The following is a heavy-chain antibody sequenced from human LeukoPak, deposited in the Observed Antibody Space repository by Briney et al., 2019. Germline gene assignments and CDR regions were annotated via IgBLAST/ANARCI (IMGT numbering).Heavy chain of an antibody. Sequence: SETLSLTCTVSGGSISSGDYYWGWIRQPPGKGPEWIGCIHHTGSTYYNLSFKSRVTISVDTSNNQFSLRLRSVTAADTAVYYCARRGTRWYFDYWGQGTLVTVSS. V-gene: IGHV4-39*01. D-gene: IGHD4-23*01. CDR2: IHHTGST. CDR1: GGSISSGDYY. J-gene: IGHJ4*02. CDR3: ARRGTRWYFDY.